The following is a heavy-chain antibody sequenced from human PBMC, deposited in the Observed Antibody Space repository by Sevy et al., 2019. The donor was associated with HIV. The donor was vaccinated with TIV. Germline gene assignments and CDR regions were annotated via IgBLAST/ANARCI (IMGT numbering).Heavy chain of an antibody. J-gene: IGHJ5*02. CDR1: GYTFTSYD. V-gene: IGHV1-8*01. D-gene: IGHD6-19*01. CDR2: MNPNSGNT. CDR3: AGGIAVAGILVHNNWFDP. Sequence: ASVKVSCKASGYTFTSYDINWVRQATGQGLEWMGWMNPNSGNTGYAQKFQGRVTMTRNTSISTAYMELSSLRSEDTAVYYCAGGIAVAGILVHNNWFDPWGQGTLVTVSS.